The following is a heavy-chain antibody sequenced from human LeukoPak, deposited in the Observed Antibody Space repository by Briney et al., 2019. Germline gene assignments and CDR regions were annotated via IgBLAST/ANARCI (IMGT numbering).Heavy chain of an antibody. CDR1: GFTFGDYA. J-gene: IGHJ5*02. CDR2: ISWNSGSI. V-gene: IGHV3-9*01. D-gene: IGHD6-6*01. Sequence: GGSLRLSCAASGFTFGDYAMYWVRQAQGKGLEWVSGISWNSGSIDYADSVKGRFTISRDNAKNSLYLQMNSLKVEDTALYYCAKDRGRYSSSSGGDPWGQGTLVTVSS. CDR3: AKDRGRYSSSSGGDP.